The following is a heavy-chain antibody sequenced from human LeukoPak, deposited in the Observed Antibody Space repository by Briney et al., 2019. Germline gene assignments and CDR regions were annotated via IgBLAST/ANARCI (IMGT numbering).Heavy chain of an antibody. V-gene: IGHV1-8*01. Sequence: ASVKVSCKASGYTFTSYDINWVRQATGQGLEWMGWMNPNSGNTGYAQKFQGRVTMTRNTSISTAYMELSSLRSEDTAVYYYARGRLVVWNWFDPWGQGTLVTVSS. D-gene: IGHD2-2*01. CDR2: MNPNSGNT. CDR1: GYTFTSYD. CDR3: ARGRLVVWNWFDP. J-gene: IGHJ5*02.